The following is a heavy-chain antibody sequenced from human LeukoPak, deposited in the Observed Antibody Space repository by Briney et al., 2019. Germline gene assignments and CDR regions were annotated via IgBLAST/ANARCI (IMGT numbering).Heavy chain of an antibody. J-gene: IGHJ4*02. CDR1: GFIFTSYA. D-gene: IGHD1-26*01. CDR2: ISGGAYST. CDR3: AKGWSSPDY. Sequence: GGSLRLSCAASGFIFTSYAMSWVRQAPGKGLERVSSISGGAYSTYYADSVKGRFTISRDNSKNTLSLQMNSLRTEDTALYYCAKGWSSPDYWGKGTQVTVSS. V-gene: IGHV3-23*01.